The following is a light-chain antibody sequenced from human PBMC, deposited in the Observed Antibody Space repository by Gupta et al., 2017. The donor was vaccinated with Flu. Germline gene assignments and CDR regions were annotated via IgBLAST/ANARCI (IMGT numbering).Light chain of an antibody. Sequence: QSALTHHRSASGFPGQSVAIPCPGTAGDVVAYDYVSWYKQHPGQAPTLIIYDVYNRPSAFPVRFTGSRSSNTPTLTVAGLEAEDEVDYHFNSDGAANLFGGGTRLTVL. CDR1: AGDVVAYDY. J-gene: IGLJ3*02. CDR2: DVY. CDR3: NSDGAANL. V-gene: IGLV2-8*01.